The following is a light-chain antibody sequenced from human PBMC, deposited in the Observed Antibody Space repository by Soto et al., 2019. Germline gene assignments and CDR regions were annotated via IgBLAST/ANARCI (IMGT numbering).Light chain of an antibody. Sequence: DIQMTQSPSTLSASVGDRVTIACRASQTITGWLAWYQQQPGHAPKLLIYQASSLQSGVPSRFSGSGSGTEFTLTINSLQPDDFATYYCQQYKTYPLTFGGGTKVEIK. J-gene: IGKJ4*01. CDR1: QTITGW. CDR2: QAS. CDR3: QQYKTYPLT. V-gene: IGKV1-5*03.